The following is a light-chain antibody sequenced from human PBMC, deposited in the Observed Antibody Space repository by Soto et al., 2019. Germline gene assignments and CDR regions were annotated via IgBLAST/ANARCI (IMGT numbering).Light chain of an antibody. V-gene: IGKV3-20*01. Sequence: EIALTQSPGTLSLSPGERATLSCRASQSVSSTYLAWYQQKPGQAPRLLIYGASNRATGIPDRFSGSGSGTDFTLTISRLEPEDFAVYYCQQYGGSSWTFGQGTKVDIK. J-gene: IGKJ1*01. CDR1: QSVSSTY. CDR2: GAS. CDR3: QQYGGSSWT.